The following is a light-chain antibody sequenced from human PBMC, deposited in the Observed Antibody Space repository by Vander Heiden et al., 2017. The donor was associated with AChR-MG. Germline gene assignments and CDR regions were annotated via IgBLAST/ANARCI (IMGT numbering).Light chain of an antibody. Sequence: QSALTQPASVSGSPGQSITISCTGTSSDIGGYNYVSWYQQHPGKAPKLMIYDVSNRPLGVSNRFSGSKSGNTASLTISGLQAEDEADYYCSSYTSSFTLYVFGCGTKVTVL. CDR3: SSYTSSFTLYV. J-gene: IGLJ1*01. CDR2: DVS. V-gene: IGLV2-14*03. CDR1: SSDIGGYNY.